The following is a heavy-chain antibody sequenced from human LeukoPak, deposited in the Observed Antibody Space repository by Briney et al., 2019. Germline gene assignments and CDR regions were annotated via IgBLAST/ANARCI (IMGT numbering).Heavy chain of an antibody. D-gene: IGHD6-13*01. CDR3: ARAVTRQQLVGY. CDR2: INPSGGST. V-gene: IGHV1-46*01. Sequence: ASVKVSCKASGYTFTSYYMHWVRQAPGQGLEWMGIINPSGGSTSYAQKFQGRVTMTRDTSISTAYMELSRLRSDDTAVYYGARAVTRQQLVGYWGQGTPVTVSS. J-gene: IGHJ4*02. CDR1: GYTFTSYY.